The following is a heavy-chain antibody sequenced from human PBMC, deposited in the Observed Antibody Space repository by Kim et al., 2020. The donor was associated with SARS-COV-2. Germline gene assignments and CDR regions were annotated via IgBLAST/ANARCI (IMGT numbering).Heavy chain of an antibody. CDR2: TSYDGSNK. J-gene: IGHJ4*02. V-gene: IGHV3-30*04. CDR3: ARDMGYSNGHGFAY. Sequence: GGSLRLSCAASGFTFSSHTMHWVRQAPGKGLEWVALTSYDGSNKYYADSVKGRFTISRDNSKNTLYLQMNSLRAEDTAMYYCARDMGYSNGHGFAYWGQGTLVTVSS. CDR1: GFTFSSHT. D-gene: IGHD5-18*01.